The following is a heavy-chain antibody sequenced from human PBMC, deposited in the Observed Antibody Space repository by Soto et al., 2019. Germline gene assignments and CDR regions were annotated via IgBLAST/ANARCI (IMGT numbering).Heavy chain of an antibody. D-gene: IGHD2-2*02. V-gene: IGHV3-53*04. Sequence: GGSLRLSCAASGFTVSSNYMSWVRQAPGKGLEWVSVIYSGGSTYYADSVKGRFTISRHNSKNTLYLQMNSLRAEDTAVYYCARGKGYCSSTSCYRDDAFDIWGQGTMLTVSS. CDR1: GFTVSSNY. CDR2: IYSGGST. CDR3: ARGKGYCSSTSCYRDDAFDI. J-gene: IGHJ3*02.